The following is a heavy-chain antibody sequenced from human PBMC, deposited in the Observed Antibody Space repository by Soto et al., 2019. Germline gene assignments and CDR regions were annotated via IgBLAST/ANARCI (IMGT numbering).Heavy chain of an antibody. CDR3: ARDSGRNWLDY. D-gene: IGHD3-10*01. V-gene: IGHV1-2*02. Sequence: QVQLVQSGAEVKKPGASVKVSCKASGYTFTGYYMHWVRQAPGQGLEWMGWINPNSGGTNYAQKFEGXXTXTXXADISTAYMELSRLRSDDTAVYYCARDSGRNWLDYWGQGTLVTVSS. J-gene: IGHJ4*02. CDR1: GYTFTGYY. CDR2: INPNSGGT.